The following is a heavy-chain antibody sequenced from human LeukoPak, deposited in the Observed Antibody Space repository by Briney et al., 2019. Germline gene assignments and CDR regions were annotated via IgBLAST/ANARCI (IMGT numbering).Heavy chain of an antibody. Sequence: GGSLRLSCAASGFTFSSYWMHWVRQAPGKGLVWVSRINSDGSSTSYADSVKGRFTISRDNAKNTLYLQMNSLRAEDTAVYYCARGLGYYDSSGSVDYWGQGILVTVSS. CDR1: GFTFSSYW. D-gene: IGHD3-22*01. J-gene: IGHJ4*02. CDR2: INSDGSST. CDR3: ARGLGYYDSSGSVDY. V-gene: IGHV3-74*01.